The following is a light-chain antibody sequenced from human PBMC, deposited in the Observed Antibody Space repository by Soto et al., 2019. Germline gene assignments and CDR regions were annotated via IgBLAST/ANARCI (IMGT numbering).Light chain of an antibody. J-gene: IGKJ4*01. Sequence: DIQMTQSPSSLSASVGDRVTITCQASQHISKYLNWYQQKPGKAPKLLIYDASDLETGVPSRFSGSGSETYFTFTISSLQPEDIATYYCQQYDSLPLTFGGGTKVDIK. CDR1: QHISKY. CDR3: QQYDSLPLT. CDR2: DAS. V-gene: IGKV1-33*01.